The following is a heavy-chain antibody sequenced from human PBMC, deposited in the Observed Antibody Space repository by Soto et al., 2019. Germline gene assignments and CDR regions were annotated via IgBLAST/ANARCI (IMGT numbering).Heavy chain of an antibody. Sequence: SETLSLTCAVYGGSFSGYYWSWIRQPPGKGLEWIGEINHSGSTNYNPSLKSRVTISVDTSKNQFSLKLSSVTAADTAVYYCARGGRFGDNYDWGQGTLVTVSS. J-gene: IGHJ4*02. CDR3: ARGGRFGDNYD. CDR2: INHSGST. V-gene: IGHV4-34*01. CDR1: GGSFSGYY. D-gene: IGHD3-10*01.